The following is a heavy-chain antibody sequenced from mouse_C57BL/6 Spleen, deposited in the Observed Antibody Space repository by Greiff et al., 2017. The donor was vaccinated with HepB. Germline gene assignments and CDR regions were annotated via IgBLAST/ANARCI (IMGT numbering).Heavy chain of an antibody. V-gene: IGHV1-82*01. CDR1: GYAFSSSW. J-gene: IGHJ1*03. D-gene: IGHD1-1*01. CDR3: ARGSSYPWYFDV. CDR2: IYPGDGDT. Sequence: QVQLKQSGPELVKPGASVKISCKASGYAFSSSWMNWVKQRPGKGLEWIGRIYPGDGDTNYNGKFKGKATLTADKSSSTAYMQLSSLTSEDSAVYFCARGSSYPWYFDVWGTGTTVTVSS.